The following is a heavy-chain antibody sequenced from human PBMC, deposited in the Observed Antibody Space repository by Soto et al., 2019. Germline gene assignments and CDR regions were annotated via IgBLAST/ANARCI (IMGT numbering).Heavy chain of an antibody. J-gene: IGHJ4*02. Sequence: QVQLVQSGAEVKKPGASVKVSCKASGYTFTSYGISWVRQAPGQGLEWMGWISTYNGNTKYAQKLQGRVTMTTDTSTRTAYMELWSLRSDGSAGFCCAGAMVGGVGSDYGGEGTLVTVSS. CDR1: GYTFTSYG. V-gene: IGHV1-18*01. D-gene: IGHD3-10*01. CDR3: AGAMVGGVGSDY. CDR2: ISTYNGNT.